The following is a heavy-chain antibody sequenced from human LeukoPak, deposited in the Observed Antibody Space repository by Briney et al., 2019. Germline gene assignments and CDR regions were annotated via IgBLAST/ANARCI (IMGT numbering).Heavy chain of an antibody. V-gene: IGHV3-11*04. D-gene: IGHD3-3*01. CDR2: IRSTGSST. CDR3: ARVYYASWSGQPLSQHWLDP. CDR1: GFTFRDYC. Sequence: GGSLRLSCTASGFTFRDYCVTWIRQASGKGLERVSYIRSTGSSTAYADSVKGRFAISRDNAKNSLYLQMNGLRVEDTAVYYCARVYYASWSGQPLSQHWLDPWGQGTLVTVSS. J-gene: IGHJ5*02.